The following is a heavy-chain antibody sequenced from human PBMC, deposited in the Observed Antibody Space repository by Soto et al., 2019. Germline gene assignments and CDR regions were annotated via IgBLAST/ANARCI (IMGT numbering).Heavy chain of an antibody. CDR2: MNPTSGNT. CDR3: ARSDGDTFNWLDS. Sequence: QVQLVQSGAEVKTPGASVKVSCKASGYTFTKYDMNWVRQAPGQGLEWMGWMNPTSGNTGYAQKFQGRLTMTWDTAIGKAHMELSSLRNEDTAVYYCARSDGDTFNWLDSWGQGALVTVSA. CDR1: GYTFTKYD. D-gene: IGHD2-2*02. J-gene: IGHJ5*01. V-gene: IGHV1-8*01.